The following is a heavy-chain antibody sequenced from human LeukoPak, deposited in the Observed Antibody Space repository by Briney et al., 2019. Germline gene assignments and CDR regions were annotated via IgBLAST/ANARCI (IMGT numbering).Heavy chain of an antibody. CDR3: ARGRVAEANTGALDI. V-gene: IGHV4-59*11. CDR2: IYYSEST. CDR1: GGSTSYHY. D-gene: IGHD6-13*01. J-gene: IGHJ3*02. Sequence: SEPLSLTCTVSGGSTSYHYWNWIWQPPGKGLEWIGYIYYSESTSYDPSLKSRVTISVDTSKSQFSLKVTSVTAADTAVYYCARGRVAEANTGALDIWGQGTMVTVSS.